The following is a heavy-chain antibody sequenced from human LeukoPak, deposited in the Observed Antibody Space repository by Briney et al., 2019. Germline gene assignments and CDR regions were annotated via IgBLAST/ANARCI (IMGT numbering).Heavy chain of an antibody. CDR2: IYYSGST. CDR3: ARGFTIQLQDNYYYYYGMDV. D-gene: IGHD5-18*01. J-gene: IGHJ6*02. CDR1: GGSISSSSYY. V-gene: IGHV4-39*07. Sequence: SETLSLTCTVSGGSISSSSYYWGWIRQPPGKGLEWIGSIYYSGSTYYNPSLKSRVTISVDTSKNQFSLKLSSVTAADTAVYYCARGFTIQLQDNYYYYYGMDVWGQGTTVTVSS.